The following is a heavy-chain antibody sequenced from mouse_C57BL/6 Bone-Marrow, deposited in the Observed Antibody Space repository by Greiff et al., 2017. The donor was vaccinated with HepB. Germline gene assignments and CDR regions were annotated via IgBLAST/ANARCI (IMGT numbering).Heavy chain of an antibody. CDR1: GFTFSSYA. J-gene: IGHJ1*03. Sequence: DVKLVESGGGLVKPGGSLKLSCAASGFTFSSYAMSWVRQTPEKRLEWVATISDGGSYTYYPDNVKGRFTISRDNAKNNLYLQMSHLKSEDTAMYYCAREDYGTFVWGTGTTVTVSS. V-gene: IGHV5-4*01. CDR2: ISDGGSYT. CDR3: AREDYGTFV. D-gene: IGHD1-1*01.